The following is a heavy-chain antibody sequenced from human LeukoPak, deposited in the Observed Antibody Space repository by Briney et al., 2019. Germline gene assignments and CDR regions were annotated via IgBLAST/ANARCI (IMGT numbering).Heavy chain of an antibody. D-gene: IGHD2-15*01. CDR1: GFTFSSYA. CDR2: ISNSGDSK. Sequence: GGSLRLSCAASGFTFSSYAMSWVRQAPGKGLEWVSDISNSGDSKYYADSVKGRFTISRDNSKNTLYLQMNSLRAEDTAVYYCARDREGYCSGGSCYATMGYYYYGMDVWGQGTTVTVSS. CDR3: ARDREGYCSGGSCYATMGYYYYGMDV. V-gene: IGHV3-23*01. J-gene: IGHJ6*02.